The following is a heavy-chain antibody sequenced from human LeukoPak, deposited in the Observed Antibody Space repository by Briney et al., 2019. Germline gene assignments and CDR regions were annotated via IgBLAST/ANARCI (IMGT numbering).Heavy chain of an antibody. V-gene: IGHV5-51*01. CDR3: ARSGTYYYDSSGRDAGY. J-gene: IGHJ4*02. D-gene: IGHD3-22*01. CDR1: GYSFTSYW. CDR2: IYPGDSDT. Sequence: GESLKISCKGSGYSFTSYWIGWVRQMPGKGLEWMGIIYPGDSDTRYSPSFQGQVTISADKSISTAYLQWSSLKASDTAMYYCARSGTYYYDSSGRDAGYWGQGTLVTVPS.